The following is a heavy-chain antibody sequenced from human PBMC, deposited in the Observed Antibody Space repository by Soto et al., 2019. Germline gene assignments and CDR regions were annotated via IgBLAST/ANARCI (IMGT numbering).Heavy chain of an antibody. J-gene: IGHJ5*02. CDR2: ISSSSSYI. CDR1: GFTFSSYS. D-gene: IGHD6-6*01. V-gene: IGHV3-21*01. Sequence: AGGSLRLSCAASGFTFSSYSMNWVRQAPGKGLEWVSSISSSSSYIYYADSVKGRFTISRDNAKNSLYLQMNSLRAEDTAVYYCAGGGGYSSSGPNWFDPWGQGTLVTVSS. CDR3: AGGGGYSSSGPNWFDP.